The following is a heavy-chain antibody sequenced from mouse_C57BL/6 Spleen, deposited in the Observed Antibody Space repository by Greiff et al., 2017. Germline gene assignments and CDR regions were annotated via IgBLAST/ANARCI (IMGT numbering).Heavy chain of an antibody. V-gene: IGHV1-80*01. CDR1: GYAFSSYW. D-gene: IGHD1-1*01. J-gene: IGHJ2*01. CDR2: IYPGDGDP. Sequence: QVQLQQSGAELVKPGASVKISCKASGYAFSSYWMNWVKQRPGKGLEWIGQIYPGDGDPNYNGKFKGKATLTADKSSSTAYMQLSSLTSEDSAVYFCARSMGSSRYFDYWGQGTTLTVSS. CDR3: ARSMGSSRYFDY.